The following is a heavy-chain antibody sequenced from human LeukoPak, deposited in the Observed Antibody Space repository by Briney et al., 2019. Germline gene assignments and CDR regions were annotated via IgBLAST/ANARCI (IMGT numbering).Heavy chain of an antibody. CDR3: AKSNGYGLIDI. J-gene: IGHJ3*02. V-gene: IGHV4-59*12. CDR1: GASLSSYF. D-gene: IGHD3-22*01. CDR2: IFYSGST. Sequence: PSETLSLTCNVSGASLSSYFWSWIRQPPGKGLEWIGNIFYSGSTYYSPSLKSRVTISLDTSRNQFSLKLNSVTAADTAVYYCAKSNGYGLIDIWGQGTMVTVSS.